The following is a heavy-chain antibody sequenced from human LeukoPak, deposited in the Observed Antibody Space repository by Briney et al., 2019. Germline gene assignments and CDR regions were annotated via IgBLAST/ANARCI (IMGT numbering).Heavy chain of an antibody. D-gene: IGHD6-13*01. J-gene: IGHJ4*02. CDR1: GYTFTGYD. V-gene: IGHV1-8*01. CDR3: ARRIATGGTPIGY. Sequence: ASVKVSCKASGYTFTGYDINWVRQATGQGLEWMGWMNPNSGNAGYAQKFQGRVTMTRNSSISTAYMELSSLRSEDTAVYYCARRIATGGTPIGYWGQGTLVTVSS. CDR2: MNPNSGNA.